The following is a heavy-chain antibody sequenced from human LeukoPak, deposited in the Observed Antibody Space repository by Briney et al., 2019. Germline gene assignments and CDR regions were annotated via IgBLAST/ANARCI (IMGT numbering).Heavy chain of an antibody. CDR3: ASSTVTKGFGAFDI. J-gene: IGHJ3*02. D-gene: IGHD4-17*01. CDR2: TRNKANSYTT. Sequence: GGSLRLSCAASGLTFSDHYMDWVRQAPGKGLEWVGRTRNKANSYTTEYAASVKGRFTISRDDSKNSLYLQMNSLKTEDTAVYYCASSTVTKGFGAFDIWGQGTMVTVSS. CDR1: GLTFSDHY. V-gene: IGHV3-72*01.